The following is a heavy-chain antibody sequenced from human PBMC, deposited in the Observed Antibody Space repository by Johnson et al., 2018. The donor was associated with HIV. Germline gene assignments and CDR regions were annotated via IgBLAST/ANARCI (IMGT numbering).Heavy chain of an antibody. D-gene: IGHD1-26*01. CDR3: AKDLPRIRIPTKDDAFDI. J-gene: IGHJ3*02. Sequence: QVQLVESGGGVVQPGGSLRLSCAASGFTFSHYGMHWARQAPGTRLERVAFIRYDGTSKYYGDSAKGRFSISRDNSKNTLYLQMNSLRAEDTAVYYCAKDLPRIRIPTKDDAFDIWGQGTMVTVSS. V-gene: IGHV3-30*02. CDR1: GFTFSHYG. CDR2: IRYDGTSK.